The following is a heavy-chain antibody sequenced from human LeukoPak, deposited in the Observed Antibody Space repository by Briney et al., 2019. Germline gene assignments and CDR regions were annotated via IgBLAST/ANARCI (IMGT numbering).Heavy chain of an antibody. CDR1: GYSISIGYF. Sequence: SETLSLTCTVSGYSISIGYFWGWIRQPPGKGLEWIGSISHSGRTYYNPSLKSRVTISVDTSKNQFSLKVSSVTAADTAVYYCARVSMVRGAPPYYYYYMDVWGKGTTVTVSS. CDR3: ARVSMVRGAPPYYYYYMDV. V-gene: IGHV4-38-2*02. D-gene: IGHD3-10*01. J-gene: IGHJ6*03. CDR2: ISHSGRT.